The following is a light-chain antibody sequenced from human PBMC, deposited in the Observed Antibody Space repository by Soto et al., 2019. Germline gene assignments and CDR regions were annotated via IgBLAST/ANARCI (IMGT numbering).Light chain of an antibody. V-gene: IGKV3-15*01. Sequence: EIVMTQSPATLSVSPGERVTLSCRASQTVGGNLAWYQQKPGQAPRLLIYGASTRASGIPARFSGSGSGTEFTLTISSLQSEDFAVYYCQQYNNWLFTFGGGTRVEIK. J-gene: IGKJ4*01. CDR3: QQYNNWLFT. CDR1: QTVGGN. CDR2: GAS.